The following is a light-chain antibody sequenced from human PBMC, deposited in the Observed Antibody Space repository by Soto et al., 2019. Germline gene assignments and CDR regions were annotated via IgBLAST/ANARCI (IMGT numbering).Light chain of an antibody. CDR3: SSYTSSSTLV. Sequence: QSALTQPASGSRSPGQSITISCTGTSSDVGGYNYVSWYQQHPGKAPKLMIYDVSNRPSGVSNRFSGSKSGNTASLTISGLQAEDESDYYCSSYTSSSTLVFGGGTKLTLL. J-gene: IGLJ2*01. V-gene: IGLV2-14*01. CDR2: DVS. CDR1: SSDVGGYNY.